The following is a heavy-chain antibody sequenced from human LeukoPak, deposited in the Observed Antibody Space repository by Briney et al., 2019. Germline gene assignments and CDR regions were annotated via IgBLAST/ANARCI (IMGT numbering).Heavy chain of an antibody. D-gene: IGHD4-11*01. J-gene: IGHJ5*02. CDR2: INPNSGGT. V-gene: IGHV1-2*02. CDR1: GYTFTDYY. Sequence: ASVKVSCKASGYTFTDYYTHWVRQAPGQGLEWMGWINPNSGGTNYAQKFQGRVTMTRDTSISTAYMELSSLRSDDTAVYYCARVGGGTVFHITAWGQGTLVTVSS. CDR3: ARVGGGTVFHITA.